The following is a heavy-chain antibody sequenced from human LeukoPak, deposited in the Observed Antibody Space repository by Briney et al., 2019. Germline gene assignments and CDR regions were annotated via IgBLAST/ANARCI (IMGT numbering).Heavy chain of an antibody. CDR2: IRYDGSNK. D-gene: IGHD5-18*01. CDR3: AKDRLLDTAMVTLLH. J-gene: IGHJ4*02. CDR1: GFTFSSYG. Sequence: PGGSLRLSCAASGFTFSSYGMHWVRQAPGKGLEWVAFIRYDGSNKYYADSVKGRFTISRDNSKNTLYLQMNSLRAEDTAVYYCAKDRLLDTAMVTLLHWGQGTLVTVSS. V-gene: IGHV3-30*02.